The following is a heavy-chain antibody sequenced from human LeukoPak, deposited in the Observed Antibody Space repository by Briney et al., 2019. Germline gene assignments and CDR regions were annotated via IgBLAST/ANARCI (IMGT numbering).Heavy chain of an antibody. CDR2: IYYSGST. J-gene: IGHJ4*02. CDR3: ARHSRTYYDILTGPYGGSFDY. CDR1: GGSISSGGYY. D-gene: IGHD3-9*01. V-gene: IGHV4-31*03. Sequence: SETLSLTCTVSGGSISSGGYYWSWIRQHPGKGLEWIGYIYYSGSTYYNPSLKSRVTVSVDTSKNQFSLKLTSVTAADTAVYYCARHSRTYYDILTGPYGGSFDYWGQRMLVTVSS.